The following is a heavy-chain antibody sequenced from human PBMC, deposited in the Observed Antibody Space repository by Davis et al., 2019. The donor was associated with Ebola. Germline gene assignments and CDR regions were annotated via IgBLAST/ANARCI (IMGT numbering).Heavy chain of an antibody. J-gene: IGHJ2*01. CDR3: ARPIEKRCSPGCFDL. Sequence: SVKVSCKASGGTFSSYAISWVRQAPGQGLEWMGGIIPQKFQGRVTITADESTSTAYMELRSLTSGDTGVYYCARPIEKRCSPGCFDLWGRGTLVTVSS. CDR1: GGTFSSYA. D-gene: IGHD4/OR15-4a*01. CDR2: IIP. V-gene: IGHV1-69*13.